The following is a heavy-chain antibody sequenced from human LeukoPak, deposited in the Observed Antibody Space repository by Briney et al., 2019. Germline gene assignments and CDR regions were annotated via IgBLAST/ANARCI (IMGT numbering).Heavy chain of an antibody. CDR2: ISYHGKNK. J-gene: IGHJ4*02. D-gene: IGHD1-26*01. CDR3: ARPTYSGSYYWFDY. Sequence: PGGSLRLSCGASGFIFNTSAMHWVRQAPGKGLEWVAVISYHGKNKYYAESVRGRFTISRDNSKNTLYLQMNSLRAEGTAVYYCARPTYSGSYYWFDYWGQGTLVTVSS. CDR1: GFIFNTSA. V-gene: IGHV3-30*04.